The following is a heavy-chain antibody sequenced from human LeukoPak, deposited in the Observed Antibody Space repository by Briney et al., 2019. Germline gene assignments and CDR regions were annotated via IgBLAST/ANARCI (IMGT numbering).Heavy chain of an antibody. Sequence: PGGSLRLSCAASGFTFSSYWMNWARQAPGKGLEWVAVISYDGSNKYYADSVKGRFTISRDNSKNTLYLQMNSLRAEDTAVYYCARDPRVVTATFDYWGQGTLVTVSS. CDR1: GFTFSSYW. CDR3: ARDPRVVTATFDY. CDR2: ISYDGSNK. V-gene: IGHV3-30*03. D-gene: IGHD2-21*02. J-gene: IGHJ4*02.